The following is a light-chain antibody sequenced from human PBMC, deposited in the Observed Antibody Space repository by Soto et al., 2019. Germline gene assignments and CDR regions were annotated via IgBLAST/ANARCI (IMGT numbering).Light chain of an antibody. V-gene: IGLV2-11*01. CDR1: SSDVGRYDY. CDR2: DVN. J-gene: IGLJ2*01. Sequence: QSALTQPRSVSGSPGQSVTISCTGTSSDVGRYDYVSWYQHHPGKAPKLLIYDVNKWPSGVPDRFSGSKSGNTASLSISGLQAEDEADYYCCSKAGTSTAVLGGGTQLTVL. CDR3: CSKAGTSTAV.